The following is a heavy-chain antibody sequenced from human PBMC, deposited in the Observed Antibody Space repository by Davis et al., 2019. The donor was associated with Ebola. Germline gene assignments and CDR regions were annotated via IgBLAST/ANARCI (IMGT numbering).Heavy chain of an antibody. CDR1: GYTFTGYY. Sequence: ASVKVSCKASGYTFTGYYMHWVRQAPGQGLEWMGWINPNSGGTNYAQKFQGRVTMTRDTSISTAYMELSRLRSDDTAVYYCARDLGLDDYSNSGYWGQGTLVTVSS. V-gene: IGHV1-2*02. CDR2: INPNSGGT. CDR3: ARDLGLDDYSNSGY. D-gene: IGHD4-11*01. J-gene: IGHJ4*02.